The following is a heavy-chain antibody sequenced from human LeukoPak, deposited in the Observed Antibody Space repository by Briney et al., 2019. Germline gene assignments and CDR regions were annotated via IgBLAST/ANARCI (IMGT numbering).Heavy chain of an antibody. Sequence: PGGSLRLSCEGSGLRFNNYWMTWVRQAPGKGLEWVANIKKDGSNRAYVDSVKGRFTISRDNAKNSLYLQMNSLRVEDTAFYFCARDRGVAADGTVGWFDTWGQGTLVTVSS. CDR1: GLRFNNYW. CDR2: IKKDGSNR. CDR3: ARDRGVAADGTVGWFDT. J-gene: IGHJ5*02. V-gene: IGHV3-7*01. D-gene: IGHD6-13*01.